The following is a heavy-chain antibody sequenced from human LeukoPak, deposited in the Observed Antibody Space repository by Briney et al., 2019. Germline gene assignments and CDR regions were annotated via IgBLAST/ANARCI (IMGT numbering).Heavy chain of an antibody. CDR1: GFTFSSYA. V-gene: IGHV3-30-3*01. J-gene: IGHJ6*03. CDR3: ARDGGWSNYAITPLGYMDV. D-gene: IGHD4-11*01. CDR2: ISYDGSNK. Sequence: GGSLRLSCAASGFTFSSYAMHWVRQAPGKGLEWVAVISYDGSNKYYADSVKGRFTISRDNSKNTLYLQMNSLRAEDTAVYYCARDGGWSNYAITPLGYMDVWGKGTTVTVSS.